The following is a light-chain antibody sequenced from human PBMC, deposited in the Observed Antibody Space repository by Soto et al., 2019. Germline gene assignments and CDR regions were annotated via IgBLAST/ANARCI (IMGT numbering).Light chain of an antibody. CDR2: VAS. Sequence: EIVLTQSPGTLSLSPGERATLSCRASQSVNNNYLAWYQQKPGQAPRLLIYVASSRATGIPDRFSASGSGTDFTLTISRLEPEDFAVYYCQQYCNSPVTFGGGTKVEIK. V-gene: IGKV3-20*01. CDR1: QSVNNNY. J-gene: IGKJ4*01. CDR3: QQYCNSPVT.